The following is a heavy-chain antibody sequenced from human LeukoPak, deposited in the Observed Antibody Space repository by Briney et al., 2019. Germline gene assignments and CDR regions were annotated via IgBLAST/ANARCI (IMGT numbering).Heavy chain of an antibody. CDR1: GFTFSSYS. J-gene: IGHJ4*02. CDR2: ISSSSSYI. V-gene: IGHV3-21*01. Sequence: GGSLRLSCAASGFTFSSYSMNWVRQAPGKGLEWVSSISSSSSYIYYADSVKGRFTISRDNAKNSLYLQMNSLRAEDTAVYYCAREDSSGWYYFDYWGQGTLVTVSP. CDR3: AREDSSGWYYFDY. D-gene: IGHD6-19*01.